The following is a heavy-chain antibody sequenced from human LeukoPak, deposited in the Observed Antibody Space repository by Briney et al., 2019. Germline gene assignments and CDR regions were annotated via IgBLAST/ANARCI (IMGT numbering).Heavy chain of an antibody. CDR3: ARGNYYGMDV. J-gene: IGHJ6*02. D-gene: IGHD6-13*01. Sequence: GGSLRLSCAASGFTFSNDWMHWVRQAPGKGLVWVSRINSDGSTTSYADSVKGRFTISRDNAKNTLYLQMNSLRAEDTAVYYCARGNYYGMDVWGQGTTVTVSS. CDR1: GFTFSNDW. CDR2: INSDGSTT. V-gene: IGHV3-74*01.